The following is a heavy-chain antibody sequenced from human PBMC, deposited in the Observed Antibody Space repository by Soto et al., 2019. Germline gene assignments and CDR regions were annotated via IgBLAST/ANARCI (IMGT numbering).Heavy chain of an antibody. CDR1: GYTFTSYG. CDR3: ARGYCSGGSCYSFDY. CDR2: ISAYNGNT. J-gene: IGHJ4*02. D-gene: IGHD2-15*01. Sequence: ASVKVSCKASGYTFTSYGISWVRQAPGQGLEWMGWISAYNGNTNYAQKLQGGVTMTTDTSTSTAYMELRSLRSDDTAVYYCARGYCSGGSCYSFDYWGQGTLVTVSS. V-gene: IGHV1-18*01.